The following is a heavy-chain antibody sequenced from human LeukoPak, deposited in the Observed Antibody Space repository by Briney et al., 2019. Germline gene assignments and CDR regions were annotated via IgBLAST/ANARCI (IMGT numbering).Heavy chain of an antibody. V-gene: IGHV4-59*01. J-gene: IGHJ4*02. D-gene: IGHD5-12*01. CDR1: GGSISSYY. CDR2: VYYSGTS. Sequence: PSETLSLTCTLSGGSISSYYWSWIRQPPGRSLEWIGYVYYSGTSNFNPSLKSRVTISVDTSKNQFSLKLSSVTAADTAVYYCARGEWLRLFDYWGQGTLVTVSS. CDR3: ARGEWLRLFDY.